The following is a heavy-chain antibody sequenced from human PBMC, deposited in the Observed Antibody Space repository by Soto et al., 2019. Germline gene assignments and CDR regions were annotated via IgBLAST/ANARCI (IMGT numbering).Heavy chain of an antibody. CDR3: ARGWGGYFQH. V-gene: IGHV4-59*01. CDR2: IYYSGST. CDR1: GGSISSYY. D-gene: IGHD7-27*01. J-gene: IGHJ1*01. Sequence: PSETLSLTCTVSGGSISSYYWSWNRQPPGKGLEWIGYIYYSGSTNYNPSLKSRVTISVDTSKNQFSLKLSSVTAADTAVYYCARGWGGYFQHWGQGTLVTVSS.